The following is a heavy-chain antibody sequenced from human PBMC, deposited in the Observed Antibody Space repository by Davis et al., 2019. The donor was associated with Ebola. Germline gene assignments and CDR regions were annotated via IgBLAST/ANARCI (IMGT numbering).Heavy chain of an antibody. CDR2: INHTGST. Sequence: SETLSLTCAVSGDSISSSNWWSWVRQPPGKGLEWIGEINHTGSTSYNPSLKSRVTISVDTSKNQFSLKLTSVTAADTAVYYCASFTFGRGGYWGQGTLVNVSS. V-gene: IGHV4-4*02. CDR1: GDSISSSNW. CDR3: ASFTFGRGGY. D-gene: IGHD3-16*01. J-gene: IGHJ4*02.